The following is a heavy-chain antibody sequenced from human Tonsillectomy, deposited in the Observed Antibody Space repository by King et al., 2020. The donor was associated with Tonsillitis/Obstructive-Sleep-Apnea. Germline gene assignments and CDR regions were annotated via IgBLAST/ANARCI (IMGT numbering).Heavy chain of an antibody. CDR1: GGSFSGYY. Sequence: VQLQQWGAGLLKPSETLSLTCALYGGSFSGYYWSWIRQPPGKGLEWIGEINNSGSANYNPSLKGRVTISVDTSKNQFSLKLSSVTAADTAVYYCTRGLVIVVSAARHYMDVWGKGTTVTVSS. CDR2: INNSGSA. D-gene: IGHD2-2*01. V-gene: IGHV4-34*01. J-gene: IGHJ6*03. CDR3: TRGLVIVVSAARHYMDV.